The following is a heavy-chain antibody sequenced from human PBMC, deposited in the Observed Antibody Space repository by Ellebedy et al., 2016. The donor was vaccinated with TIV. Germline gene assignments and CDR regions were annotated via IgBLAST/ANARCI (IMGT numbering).Heavy chain of an antibody. CDR3: ADDPRGVGPAFDI. CDR1: GFTFSSYW. V-gene: IGHV3-30*18. J-gene: IGHJ3*02. D-gene: IGHD3-10*01. Sequence: GESLKISCAASGFTFSSYWMSWVRLAPGQGLEWVAVVSYAGNNKYYADSVKGRFTISRDNSKNTLYLRMDSLRVEDTAIYYCADDPRGVGPAFDIWGQGTMVTVSS. CDR2: VSYAGNNK.